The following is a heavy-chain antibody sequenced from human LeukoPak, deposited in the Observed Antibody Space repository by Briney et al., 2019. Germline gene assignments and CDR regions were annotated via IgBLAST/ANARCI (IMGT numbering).Heavy chain of an antibody. CDR3: AKDPIVVVTATPGDY. V-gene: IGHV3-23*01. D-gene: IGHD2-21*02. CDR1: GFTFSSYA. CDR2: ISGSGGST. J-gene: IGHJ4*02. Sequence: GGSLRLSCAASGFTFSSYAMSWVRQAPGKGLEWVSAISGSGGSTYYADSVKGRFTISRDNSKNTLYLQMNSLRAEDTAVYYCAKDPIVVVTATPGDYWGQGTLVTVSS.